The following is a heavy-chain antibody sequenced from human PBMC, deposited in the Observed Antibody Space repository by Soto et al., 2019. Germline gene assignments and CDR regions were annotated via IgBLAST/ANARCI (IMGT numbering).Heavy chain of an antibody. CDR1: GGSISSSNW. Sequence: SLTCAVSGGSISSSNWWSWVRQPPGKGLEWIGEIYHSGSTNYNPSLKSRVTISVDKSKNQFSLKLSSVTAADTAVYYCARASRGYSYAHPFDYWGQGTLVTVSS. V-gene: IGHV4-4*02. CDR2: IYHSGST. CDR3: ARASRGYSYAHPFDY. D-gene: IGHD5-18*01. J-gene: IGHJ4*02.